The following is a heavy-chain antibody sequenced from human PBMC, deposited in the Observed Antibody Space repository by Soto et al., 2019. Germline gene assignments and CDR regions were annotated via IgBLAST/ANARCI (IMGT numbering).Heavy chain of an antibody. V-gene: IGHV4-34*01. J-gene: IGHJ4*02. Sequence: QVQLQQWGAGLLKPSETLSLTCAVYGGSFSGYYWSWIRQPPGKGLEWIGEINHSGSTNYNPSLKSRVTISVDSSKNQFALKLSSVTAADTAVYYCARGDGGYWGQGTLVTVSS. CDR3: ARGDGGY. CDR1: GGSFSGYY. D-gene: IGHD4-17*01. CDR2: INHSGST.